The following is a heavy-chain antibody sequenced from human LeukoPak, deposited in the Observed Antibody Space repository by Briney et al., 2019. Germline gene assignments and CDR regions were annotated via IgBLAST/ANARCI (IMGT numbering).Heavy chain of an antibody. D-gene: IGHD3-22*01. Sequence: SQTLSLTCTVSGGSISSGDYYWSWIRQPPGKGLEWIGYIYYSGSTYYNPSPKSRVTISVDTSKNQFSLKLSSVTAADTAVYYCARDGDYDSSGKRAPGIEYWGQGTLVTVSS. J-gene: IGHJ4*02. CDR3: ARDGDYDSSGKRAPGIEY. V-gene: IGHV4-30-4*01. CDR2: IYYSGST. CDR1: GGSISSGDYY.